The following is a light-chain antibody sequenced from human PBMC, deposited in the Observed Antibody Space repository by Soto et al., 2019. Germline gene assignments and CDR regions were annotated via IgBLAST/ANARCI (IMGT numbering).Light chain of an antibody. CDR2: DAS. CDR1: QTIGTY. V-gene: IGKV1-39*01. CDR3: QQSYNTPLT. Sequence: IEVTQSPSSLAASLGDRGTITCRASQTIGTYVNWYRQKSGAAPELLIYDASTLQSGVPSRFRGGASGTDFTLTISSLQLDDFATYYCQQSYNTPLTFGQGTKVDIK. J-gene: IGKJ1*01.